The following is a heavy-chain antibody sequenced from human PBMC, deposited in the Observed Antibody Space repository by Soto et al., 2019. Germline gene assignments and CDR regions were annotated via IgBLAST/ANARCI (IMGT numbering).Heavy chain of an antibody. J-gene: IGHJ4*02. Sequence: PSETLSLTCAVSGASISNTDWWSWGRQPPGKGLEWIGDIYHSGTTNCDPSLKSRVTISLDKSKSLFYLTLTSLTAADTAVYYCAIPGAGDFDYWGQGTLVTVSS. CDR2: IYHSGTT. CDR3: AIPGAGDFDY. D-gene: IGHD1-26*01. V-gene: IGHV4-4*02. CDR1: GASISNTDW.